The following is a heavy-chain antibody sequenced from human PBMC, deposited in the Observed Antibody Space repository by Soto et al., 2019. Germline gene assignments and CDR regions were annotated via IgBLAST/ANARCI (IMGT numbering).Heavy chain of an antibody. CDR2: VSYDRSSK. CDR1: GFSFSTSG. V-gene: IGHV3-30*18. CDR3: AKYNWNEFDY. Sequence: GGSLRLSCVASGFSFSTSGMHWVRQAPGKGLEWVAVVSYDRSSKFYADSVKGRFTISSDDSKNTLYLQMDSLRAEDTAVYYCAKYNWNEFDYWGQGTLVTVSS. D-gene: IGHD1-1*01. J-gene: IGHJ4*02.